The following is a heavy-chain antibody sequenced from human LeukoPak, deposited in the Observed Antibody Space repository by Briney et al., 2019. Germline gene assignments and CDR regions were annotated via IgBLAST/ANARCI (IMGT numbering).Heavy chain of an antibody. J-gene: IGHJ6*04. CDR1: GFRFSTFG. V-gene: IGHV3-30*02. CDR3: AELGITMIGGV. D-gene: IGHD3-10*02. CDR2: IRPDRRDE. Sequence: GGSLRLSCAASGFRFSTFGMHWVRQAPGKGLEWVAFIRPDRRDEYYADSVKGRFTISRDNAKNSLYLQMNSLRAEDTAVYYCAELGITMIGGVWGKGTTVTISS.